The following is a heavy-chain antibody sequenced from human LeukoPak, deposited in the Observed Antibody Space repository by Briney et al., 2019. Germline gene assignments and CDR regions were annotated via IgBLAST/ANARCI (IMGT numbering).Heavy chain of an antibody. V-gene: IGHV3-74*01. Sequence: PGGSLRLSCAASGLTFSSHWMHWVRQAPGKGLVWVSRITNDGSSTTYADSVKGRFTISRDNSKNTLYLQMNSLRAEDTAVYYCAKKSLYDFWSGTDYWGQGTLVTVSS. D-gene: IGHD3-3*01. CDR2: ITNDGSST. CDR1: GLTFSSHW. CDR3: AKKSLYDFWSGTDY. J-gene: IGHJ4*02.